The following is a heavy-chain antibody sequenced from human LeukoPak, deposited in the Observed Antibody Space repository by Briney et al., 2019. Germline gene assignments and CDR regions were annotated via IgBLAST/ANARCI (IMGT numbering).Heavy chain of an antibody. CDR3: AKANRAYSSGWYYFDY. D-gene: IGHD6-19*01. Sequence: GGSLRLSCAASGFTFSSYAMFWVRQAPGKGLDWVSGISGSGGSTYYADSVKGRLTISRDNSKNRLYLQMNSLRAEDTALYYCAKANRAYSSGWYYFDYWGQGTLVTVSS. CDR2: ISGSGGST. J-gene: IGHJ4*02. CDR1: GFTFSSYA. V-gene: IGHV3-23*01.